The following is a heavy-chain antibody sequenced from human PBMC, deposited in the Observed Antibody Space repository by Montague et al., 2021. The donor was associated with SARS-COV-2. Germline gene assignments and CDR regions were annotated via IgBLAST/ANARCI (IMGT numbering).Heavy chain of an antibody. V-gene: IGHV3-23*03. CDR3: AKQYSSRWYPQYFQH. CDR1: GFTFGSYA. D-gene: IGHD6-13*01. J-gene: IGHJ1*01. CDR2: IYSGGSST. Sequence: SLRLSCAASGFTFGSYAMSWVRQAPGKGLEWVSVIYSGGSSTYYADSVKGRFTTSRDNSKNTLYLQMNSLRAEDTAVYYCAKQYSSRWYPQYFQHWGQGTLVTVSS.